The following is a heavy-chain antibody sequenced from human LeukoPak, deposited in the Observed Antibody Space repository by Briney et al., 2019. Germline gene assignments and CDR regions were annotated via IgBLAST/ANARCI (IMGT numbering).Heavy chain of an antibody. CDR2: LSASGGSS. D-gene: IGHD6-13*01. CDR1: GFTFRNYV. V-gene: IGHV3-23*01. Sequence: PGGSLSLFCAASGFTFRNYVMSWVRQAPGRGLEGVSGLSASGGSSYYADSVKGRFPLSRDNSKNTLYLQTDSLRADDTAVYYCATLSRYSSSWYYFDYWGQGTLVSVSS. CDR3: ATLSRYSSSWYYFDY. J-gene: IGHJ4*02.